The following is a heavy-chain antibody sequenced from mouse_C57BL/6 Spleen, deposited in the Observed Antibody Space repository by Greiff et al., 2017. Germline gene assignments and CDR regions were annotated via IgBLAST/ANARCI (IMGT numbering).Heavy chain of an antibody. D-gene: IGHD1-1*01. Sequence: SGPELVKPGASVKISCKASGYAFSSSWMNWVKQRPGKGLEWIGRIYPGDGDTNYNGKFKGKATLTADKSSSTAYMQLSSLTSEDSAVYFCARSIAVVATDYWGQGTLVTVSA. V-gene: IGHV1-82*01. CDR2: IYPGDGDT. J-gene: IGHJ3*01. CDR3: ARSIAVVATDY. CDR1: GYAFSSSW.